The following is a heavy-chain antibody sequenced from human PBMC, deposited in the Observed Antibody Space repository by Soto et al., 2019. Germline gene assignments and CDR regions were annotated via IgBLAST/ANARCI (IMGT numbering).Heavy chain of an antibody. Sequence: QVQLVESGGGVVQPGRSLRLSCVASGFTFSSYPIHWVRQAPGKGLEWVTTISSDGNDKYYSDSVKGRFTTSRDNSKNXVDLKMNNLRVEDTAVYYCAKEGVADKYYYYGMDVWGQGTTVNVSS. CDR2: ISSDGNDK. CDR1: GFTFSSYP. CDR3: AKEGVADKYYYYGMDV. J-gene: IGHJ6*02. D-gene: IGHD3-3*01. V-gene: IGHV3-30*04.